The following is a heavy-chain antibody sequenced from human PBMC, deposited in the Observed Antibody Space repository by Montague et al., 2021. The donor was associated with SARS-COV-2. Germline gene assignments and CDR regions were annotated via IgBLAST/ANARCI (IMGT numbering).Heavy chain of an antibody. CDR2: IYYSGST. Sequence: SETLSLTGTVSGGSVSSYYWSWIRQPPGKGLEWLGYIYYSGSTNYNPSLKSRVTISVDTSKNQLSLRLNSVTAADTAVYFCARGGGFYDYGSGYSSSAGVFDPWGQGILVTVSS. D-gene: IGHD3-3*01. J-gene: IGHJ5*02. CDR3: ARGGGFYDYGSGYSSSAGVFDP. V-gene: IGHV4-59*02. CDR1: GGSVSSYY.